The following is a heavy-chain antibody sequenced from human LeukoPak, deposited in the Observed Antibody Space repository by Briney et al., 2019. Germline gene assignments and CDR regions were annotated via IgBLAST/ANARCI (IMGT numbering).Heavy chain of an antibody. V-gene: IGHV4-61*01. D-gene: IGHD2-2*01. CDR2: IYASGST. Sequence: KPSETLSLTCTVSGGSVSSASCYWTWIRQPPGKGLEWIGYIYASGSTNYNPSLKSRVTISVDTSKNQFSLKLSSVAAADTAVYYCARGYAIFDYWGQGTLVTVSS. CDR3: ARGYAIFDY. J-gene: IGHJ4*02. CDR1: GGSVSSASCY.